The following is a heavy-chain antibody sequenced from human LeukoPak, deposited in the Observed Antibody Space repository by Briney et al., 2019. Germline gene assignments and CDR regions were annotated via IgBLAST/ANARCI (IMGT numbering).Heavy chain of an antibody. CDR2: ISWDGGST. Sequence: GGSLRLSCAASGFTFDDYTMHWVRQAPGKGLEWVSLISWDGGSTYYADPVKGRFTISRDNSKNSLYLQMNSLRTEDTALYYCAKGGVGATTEMDYWGQGTLVTVSS. D-gene: IGHD1-26*01. CDR3: AKGGVGATTEMDY. J-gene: IGHJ4*02. CDR1: GFTFDDYT. V-gene: IGHV3-43*01.